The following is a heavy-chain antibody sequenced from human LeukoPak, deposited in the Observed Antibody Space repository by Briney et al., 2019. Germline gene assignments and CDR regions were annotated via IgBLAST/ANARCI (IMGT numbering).Heavy chain of an antibody. D-gene: IGHD2-15*01. CDR2: IYYSGST. Sequence: SETLSLTCTVSGGSISSYYWSWIRQPPGKGLEWIGYIYYSGSTYYNPSLKSRVTISVDTSKNQFSLKLSSVTAADTAVYYCARGRPGCSFGSCYPNNWFDPWGQGTLVTVSS. CDR1: GGSISSYY. V-gene: IGHV4-59*12. CDR3: ARGRPGCSFGSCYPNNWFDP. J-gene: IGHJ5*02.